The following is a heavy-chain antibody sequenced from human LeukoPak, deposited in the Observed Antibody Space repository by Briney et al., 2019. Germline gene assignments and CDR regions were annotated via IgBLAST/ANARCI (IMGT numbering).Heavy chain of an antibody. CDR3: AKGGYGGVDY. Sequence: PARSLTLSCAASGFTFSSYGMHWVRQPPGKGLEWVAVISYDGSNKYYADSMKGRFTISSDNSKNTLYLQMNSVRAEDTAVYYCAKGGYGGVDYWGQGTLVTVSS. V-gene: IGHV3-30*18. J-gene: IGHJ4*02. D-gene: IGHD4-23*01. CDR2: ISYDGSNK. CDR1: GFTFSSYG.